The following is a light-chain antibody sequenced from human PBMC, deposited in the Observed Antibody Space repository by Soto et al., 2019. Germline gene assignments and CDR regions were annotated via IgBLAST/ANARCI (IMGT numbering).Light chain of an antibody. CDR2: DNY. J-gene: IGLJ3*02. Sequence: QSVLTQPPSVSAAPGQQVTISCSGSNANIGSNSVAWYQQVPGSAPKLLIYDNYHRPSGIPDRFSGSKSGTSATLAITGLQTGDEADYYCGTWDGSMSGGGVFGRGTKLTVL. CDR1: NANIGSNS. V-gene: IGLV1-51*01. CDR3: GTWDGSMSGGGV.